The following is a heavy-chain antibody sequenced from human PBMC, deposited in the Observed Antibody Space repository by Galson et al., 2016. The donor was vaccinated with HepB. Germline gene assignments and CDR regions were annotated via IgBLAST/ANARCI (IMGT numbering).Heavy chain of an antibody. Sequence: SLRLSCAASGFTFSYYYMNWIRQAPGKGLEWVSYISHSGSIVYYADPVKGRFTISRDNVKNSLFLQMNSLRAEDTAVYYCAREGPFIPGGMTIMRFDDWGQGTLVTVSS. CDR1: GFTFSYYY. D-gene: IGHD3-16*01. CDR3: AREGPFIPGGMTIMRFDD. J-gene: IGHJ4*02. V-gene: IGHV3-11*01. CDR2: ISHSGSIV.